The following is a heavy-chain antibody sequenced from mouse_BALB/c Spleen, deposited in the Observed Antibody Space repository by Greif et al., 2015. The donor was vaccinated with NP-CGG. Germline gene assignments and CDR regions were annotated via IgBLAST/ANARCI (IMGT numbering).Heavy chain of an antibody. J-gene: IGHJ2*01. CDR3: TRSGYGYYFDY. Sequence: VQLQQSGAELVKPGASVKLSCKASGYTFTSYYMYWVKQRPGQGLEWIGEINPSNGGTNFNEKFKSKATLTVDKSSSTAYMQLSSLTSEDSAVCYCTRSGYGYYFDYWGQGTTLTVSS. CDR1: GYTFTSYY. V-gene: IGHV1S81*02. CDR2: INPSNGGT. D-gene: IGHD2-2*01.